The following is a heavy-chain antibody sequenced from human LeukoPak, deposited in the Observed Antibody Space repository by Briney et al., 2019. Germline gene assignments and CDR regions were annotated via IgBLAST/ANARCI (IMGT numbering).Heavy chain of an antibody. V-gene: IGHV3-7*04. CDR2: IHQDGNEK. D-gene: IGHD2-15*01. CDR1: GFSFSTYW. Sequence: GGSLRLSYAASGFSFSTYWMSWVRQAPGEGLEWVANIHQDGNEKYYVDSVKGRFTISRDNAKNSLYLQMNSLRAEDTAVYYCARGDKFSGDYWGQGTLVTVSS. CDR3: ARGDKFSGDY. J-gene: IGHJ4*02.